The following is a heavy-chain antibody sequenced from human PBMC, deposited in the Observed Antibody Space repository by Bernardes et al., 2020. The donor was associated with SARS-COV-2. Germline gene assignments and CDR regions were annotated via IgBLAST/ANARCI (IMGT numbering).Heavy chain of an antibody. CDR3: AKCAGISGYYYPMDV. Sequence: GGSLRLSCAASGFTFRKYAMTWVRQAPGKGLEWVSGISGSGDTTYYADSVKGHFSISRDNSKNTLFLQMNSLRAEDTAVYFCAKCAGISGYYYPMDVWGQGTTVTVS. V-gene: IGHV3-23*01. CDR1: GFTFRKYA. D-gene: IGHD1-20*01. CDR2: ISGSGDTT. J-gene: IGHJ6*02.